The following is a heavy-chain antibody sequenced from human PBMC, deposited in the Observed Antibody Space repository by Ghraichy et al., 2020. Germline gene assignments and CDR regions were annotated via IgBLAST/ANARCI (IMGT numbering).Heavy chain of an antibody. CDR3: TRGPPGYCSTSSCPFDF. CDR1: GFTFSRYS. J-gene: IGHJ4*02. CDR2: ITSASTTI. V-gene: IGHV3-48*02. D-gene: IGHD2-2*01. Sequence: ETLSLTCAASGFTFSRYSMNWVRQAPGKRLEWVSYITSASTTIYYADSVKGRFTFSRDNAKNSLYLQMDSLRDEDTAVYYCTRGPPGYCSTSSCPFDFWGQGTLVTVSS.